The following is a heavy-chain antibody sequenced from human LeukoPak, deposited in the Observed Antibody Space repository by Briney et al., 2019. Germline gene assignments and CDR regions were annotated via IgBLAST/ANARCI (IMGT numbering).Heavy chain of an antibody. Sequence: ASVKVSCKASGYTLTGSYMHWVRQAPGQGLEWVGWINLNNGGTNHAQKFQGRVTMTSDTSISTAYMELSSLRFDDTAVYYCARTAGGSGRWGDNWFDPWGQGTLVTVSS. J-gene: IGHJ5*02. CDR1: GYTLTGSY. V-gene: IGHV1-2*02. CDR3: ARTAGGSGRWGDNWFDP. D-gene: IGHD3-10*01. CDR2: INLNNGGT.